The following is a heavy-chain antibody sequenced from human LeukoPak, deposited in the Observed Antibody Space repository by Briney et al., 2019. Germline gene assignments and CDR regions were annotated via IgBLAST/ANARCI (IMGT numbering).Heavy chain of an antibody. CDR3: ARDTIEYSSSSGDESFDY. V-gene: IGHV1-2*02. CDR1: GYTFTGYY. D-gene: IGHD6-6*01. Sequence: ASVKVSCKASGYTFTGYYMHWVRQAPGQGLEWMGWINPNSGGTNYAQKFQGRVTMTRDTSISTAYMELSRLRSDDTAVYYCARDTIEYSSSSGDESFDYWGQGTLVTVSS. J-gene: IGHJ4*02. CDR2: INPNSGGT.